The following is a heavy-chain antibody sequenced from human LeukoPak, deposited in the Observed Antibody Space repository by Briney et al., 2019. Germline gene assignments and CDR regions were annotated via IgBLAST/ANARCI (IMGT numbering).Heavy chain of an antibody. V-gene: IGHV1-18*04. CDR3: ARDGRYCSGGSCPAPYYYYGMDV. CDR2: ISAYNGNT. J-gene: IGHJ6*02. D-gene: IGHD2-15*01. CDR1: GYTFTGYY. Sequence: GASVKVSCKASGYTFTGYYMHWVRQAPGQGLEWMGWISAYNGNTNHAQKLQGRVTMTTDTSTSTAYMELRSLRSDDTAVYYCARDGRYCSGGSCPAPYYYYGMDVWGQGTTVTVSS.